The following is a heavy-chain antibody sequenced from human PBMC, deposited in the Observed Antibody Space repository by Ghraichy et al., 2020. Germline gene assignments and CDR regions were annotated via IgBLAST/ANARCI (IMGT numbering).Heavy chain of an antibody. CDR2: IIPIFGTA. CDR1: GGTFSSHA. D-gene: IGHD4-17*01. V-gene: IGHV1-69*05. Sequence: SVKVSCKASGGTFSSHAISWVRQAPRQGLEWMGGIIPIFGTANYAQKFQGRVTITTDESTSTAYMELSSLRSEDTAVYYCARDRPTVTRGGFDYWVQGTLITVSS. J-gene: IGHJ4*02. CDR3: ARDRPTVTRGGFDY.